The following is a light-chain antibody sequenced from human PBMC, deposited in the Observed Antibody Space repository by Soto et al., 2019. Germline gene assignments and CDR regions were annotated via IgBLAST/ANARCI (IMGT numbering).Light chain of an antibody. V-gene: IGKV3-15*01. CDR1: QSVSSD. Sequence: EIVMTQSPASLSVSPGDRATLSCRASQSVSSDLAWYQQKRGQAPRLLIYGASIRASSFPARFTGSGSGTEFTLTISSLQSEDFAVYYCQQYNKWPETFGQGTKLEIK. CDR3: QQYNKWPET. CDR2: GAS. J-gene: IGKJ2*01.